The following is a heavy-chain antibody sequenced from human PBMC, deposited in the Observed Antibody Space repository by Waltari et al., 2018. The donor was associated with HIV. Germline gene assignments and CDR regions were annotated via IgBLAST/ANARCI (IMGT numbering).Heavy chain of an antibody. D-gene: IGHD4-17*01. CDR2: ISFDGKNK. CDR1: GFPFSSYA. V-gene: IGHV3-30*04. Sequence: QVQLVESGGGVVKPGWSLRLSWEASGFPFSSYAIHWLRQTPGKGLEWVAIISFDGKNKFYADSVKGRFTVSRDNSKNTLYLHMESLRGEDTAVYYCAKGGYDYGDYSYFDYWGQGTLVTVSA. CDR3: AKGGYDYGDYSYFDY. J-gene: IGHJ4*02.